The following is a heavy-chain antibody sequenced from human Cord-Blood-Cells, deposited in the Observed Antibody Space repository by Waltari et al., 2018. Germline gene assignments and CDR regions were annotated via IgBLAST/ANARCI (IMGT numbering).Heavy chain of an antibody. CDR3: ARRNSSSWFDY. V-gene: IGHV4-59*01. CDR1: GGPISSYY. Sequence: QVQLQESGPGLVKPSETLSLTCTVSGGPISSYYWSWIRPPPGKGLEWIGYIYYSGSTNYNPSLKSRVTISVDTSKNQFSLKLSSVTAADTAVYYCARRNSSSWFDYWGQGTLVTVSS. J-gene: IGHJ4*02. CDR2: IYYSGST. D-gene: IGHD6-13*01.